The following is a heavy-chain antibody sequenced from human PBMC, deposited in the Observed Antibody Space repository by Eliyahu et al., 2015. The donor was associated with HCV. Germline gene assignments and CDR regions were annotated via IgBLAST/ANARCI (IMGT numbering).Heavy chain of an antibody. CDR1: GXTFTNWW. CDR3: TRRSPKGLDP. Sequence: EVQLVQSGAEVKKPGESLKISCRGFGXTFTNWWIGWVRQTPGKGLEWMGIIFPDDSDTFYSPSFEGQVIISVDKSTNTAYLQWNSLRASDTAVYYCTRRSPKGLDPWGQGTLVTVSS. V-gene: IGHV5-51*01. CDR2: IFPDDSDT. J-gene: IGHJ5*02.